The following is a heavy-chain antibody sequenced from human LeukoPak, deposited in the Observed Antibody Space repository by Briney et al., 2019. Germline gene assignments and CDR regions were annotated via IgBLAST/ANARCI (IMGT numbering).Heavy chain of an antibody. Sequence: SETLSLTCSVSGDSVSRSDSYWDWIRQPPGKGLEWIGTIYYSGRTYYSPSLKSRVTMSVDPSNNKFSLNLRSVTAADTAVYYCARRRYYDGSGYLEWGQGTLLSVSS. V-gene: IGHV4-39*01. CDR3: ARRRYYDGSGYLE. D-gene: IGHD3-22*01. CDR1: GDSVSRSDSY. CDR2: IYYSGRT. J-gene: IGHJ1*01.